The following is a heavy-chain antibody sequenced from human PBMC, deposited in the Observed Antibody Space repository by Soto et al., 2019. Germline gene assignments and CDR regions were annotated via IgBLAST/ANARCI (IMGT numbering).Heavy chain of an antibody. J-gene: IGHJ4*02. CDR3: TTRFYYGSGSYYIKNY. D-gene: IGHD3-10*01. CDR2: IKSKTDGGTT. Sequence: EVQLVESGGGLVKPGGSLRLSCAASGFTFSNAWMSWVRQAPGKGLEWVGRIKSKTDGGTTDYAAPVKGRFTISRDDSKNTLYLQMNSLKTEDTAVYYCTTRFYYGSGSYYIKNYWGQGTLGTVSS. V-gene: IGHV3-15*01. CDR1: GFTFSNAW.